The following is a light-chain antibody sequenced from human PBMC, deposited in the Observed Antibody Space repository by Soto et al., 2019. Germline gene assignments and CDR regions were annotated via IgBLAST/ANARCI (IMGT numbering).Light chain of an antibody. CDR2: DVS. Sequence: QSVLTQPASVSGSPGQSITISCTGTSSDVGGYNYVSWYQQHPGKAPKLIIYDVSNRPSGVSNRFSGSKSGNTASLTISGLQDEDEADYYCSSYTSSSTLVFGGGTQLTVL. J-gene: IGLJ3*02. CDR1: SSDVGGYNY. CDR3: SSYTSSSTLV. V-gene: IGLV2-14*01.